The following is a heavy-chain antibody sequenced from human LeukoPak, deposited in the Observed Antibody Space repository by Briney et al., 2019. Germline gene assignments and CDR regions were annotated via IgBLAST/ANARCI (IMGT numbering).Heavy chain of an antibody. Sequence: PGGSLRLSCAASGFTVSSNYMSWVRQAPGKGLEWVSVIYSSGRTYYADSVKGRFTISRDNSKNTLYLQMNSLRVEDTAVYYCAREYPTSRAFDIWGQGTMITVSS. J-gene: IGHJ3*02. CDR1: GFTVSSNY. CDR3: AREYPTSRAFDI. CDR2: IYSSGRT. D-gene: IGHD2-2*01. V-gene: IGHV3-53*01.